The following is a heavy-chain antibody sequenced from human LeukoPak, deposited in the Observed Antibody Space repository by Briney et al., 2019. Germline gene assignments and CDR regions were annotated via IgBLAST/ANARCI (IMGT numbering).Heavy chain of an antibody. Sequence: GGSLRLSCAASGFTFSSYSMNWVRQAPGKGLEWVSHIIGSSSTIYYADSVKGRFTISRDNARTSLYLQMNSLRAEDTAVYYCARSRDGYNVFDYWGQGTLVTVSS. J-gene: IGHJ4*02. CDR1: GFTFSSYS. V-gene: IGHV3-48*04. CDR2: IIGSSSTI. D-gene: IGHD5-24*01. CDR3: ARSRDGYNVFDY.